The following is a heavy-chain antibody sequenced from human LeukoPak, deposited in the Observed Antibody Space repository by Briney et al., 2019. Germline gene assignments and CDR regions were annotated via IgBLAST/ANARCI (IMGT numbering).Heavy chain of an antibody. V-gene: IGHV4-59*01. D-gene: IGHD1-26*01. Sequence: SETLSLTCTVSGGSISSYYWSWLRQPPGKGLEWLGYIYYSGSTNYNPSLKSRVTISVDTSKNQFSLKLSSVTAADTAVYYCARDREDAFDIWGQGTMVTVSS. CDR1: GGSISSYY. J-gene: IGHJ3*02. CDR3: ARDREDAFDI. CDR2: IYYSGST.